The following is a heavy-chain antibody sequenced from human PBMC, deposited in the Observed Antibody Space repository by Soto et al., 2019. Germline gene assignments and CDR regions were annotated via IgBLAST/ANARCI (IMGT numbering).Heavy chain of an antibody. CDR1: GYSISSGYY. CDR3: ARGRAAYYFDY. J-gene: IGHJ4*02. V-gene: IGHV4-38-2*01. D-gene: IGHD6-25*01. Sequence: SETLSLTCAVSGYSISSGYYWGWIRQPPGKGLEWIGSVYDTGSTYYNPSLKSRVAISLDTSKNQFSLKLSSVTAADTAVYYCARGRAAYYFDYWGQGTLVTVSS. CDR2: VYDTGST.